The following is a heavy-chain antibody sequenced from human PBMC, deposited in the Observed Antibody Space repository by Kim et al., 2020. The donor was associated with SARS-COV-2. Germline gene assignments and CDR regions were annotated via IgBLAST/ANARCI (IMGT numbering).Heavy chain of an antibody. CDR2: INPNSGGT. CDR1: GYTFTGYY. V-gene: IGHV1-2*06. J-gene: IGHJ4*02. D-gene: IGHD1-26*01. CDR3: ARVPIVGPTGDFEY. Sequence: ASVKVSCKASGYTFTGYYMHWVRQAPGQGLEWMGRINPNSGGTNYAQKFQGRVTMTRDTSISTAYMELSSLRSDDTAMYYCARVPIVGPTGDFEYWGQGTLVTVSS.